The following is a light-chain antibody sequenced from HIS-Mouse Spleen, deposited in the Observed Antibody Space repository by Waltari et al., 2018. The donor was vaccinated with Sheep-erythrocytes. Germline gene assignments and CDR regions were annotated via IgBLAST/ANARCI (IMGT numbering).Light chain of an antibody. J-gene: IGLJ1*01. CDR1: SSDVGGYNY. Sequence: QSALTQPRSVSGSPGQSVTISCTGTSSDVGGYNYVSWYQQHPGKAPKLMLYHVSKRPSGVPDRFSGSKSGNTASLTISGLQAEDEADYYCCSYAGSYNHVFATGTKVTVL. V-gene: IGLV2-11*01. CDR2: HVS. CDR3: CSYAGSYNHV.